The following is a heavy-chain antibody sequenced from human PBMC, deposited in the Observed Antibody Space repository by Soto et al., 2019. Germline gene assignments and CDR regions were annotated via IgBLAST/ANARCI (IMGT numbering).Heavy chain of an antibody. CDR1: GGSISSYY. V-gene: IGHV4-59*08. CDR2: IYYSGST. Sequence: SETLSLTCTVSGGSISSYYWSWIRQPPGKGLEWIGYIYYSGSTNYNPSLKSRVTISVDTSKNQFSLKLSSVTAADTAVYYCARGVAYYYYYYMDVWGKVTTVTVSS. D-gene: IGHD2-15*01. J-gene: IGHJ6*03. CDR3: ARGVAYYYYYYMDV.